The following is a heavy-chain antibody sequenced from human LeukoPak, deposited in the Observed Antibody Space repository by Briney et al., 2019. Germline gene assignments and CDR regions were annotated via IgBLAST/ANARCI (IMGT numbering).Heavy chain of an antibody. Sequence: SETLSLTCTVSGGSISSYYWSWIRQPAGKGLEWIGRIYTSGSTNYNPSLKSRVTMSVDTSKNQFSLKLSSVTAADTAVYYCARDRAGSCSSTSCYNHYYGMDVWGQGATVTVSS. CDR3: ARDRAGSCSSTSCYNHYYGMDV. CDR1: GGSISSYY. D-gene: IGHD2-2*02. J-gene: IGHJ6*02. V-gene: IGHV4-4*07. CDR2: IYTSGST.